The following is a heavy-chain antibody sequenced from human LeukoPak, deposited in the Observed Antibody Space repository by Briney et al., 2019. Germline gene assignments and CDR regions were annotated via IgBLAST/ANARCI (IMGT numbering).Heavy chain of an antibody. J-gene: IGHJ4*02. CDR3: AREGGDFWRGYYFDY. Sequence: SETLSLTCTVSGDSISTYYWTWIRQPPGKGLEWIGYIYYSGSTNYNPSLKSRVTISVDTSKNQFSLKMSSVTAADTAVYYCAREGGDFWRGYYFDYWGQGTLVTVSS. CDR2: IYYSGST. CDR1: GDSISTYY. D-gene: IGHD3-3*01. V-gene: IGHV4-59*01.